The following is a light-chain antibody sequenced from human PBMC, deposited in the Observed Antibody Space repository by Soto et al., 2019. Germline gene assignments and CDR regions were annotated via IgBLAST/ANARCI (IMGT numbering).Light chain of an antibody. J-gene: IGKJ5*01. CDR3: QQYDNSQIT. CDR1: QSISCSF. CDR2: GAS. Sequence: EIVLTQSPGILSLSPGERASLSCGASQSISCSFLAWYQQKPGQAPRLLIYGASSRATGIPDRFSGTGSETDFTLTISRLEPEDFAVYYCQQYDNSQITFGQGTRLEIK. V-gene: IGKV3-20*01.